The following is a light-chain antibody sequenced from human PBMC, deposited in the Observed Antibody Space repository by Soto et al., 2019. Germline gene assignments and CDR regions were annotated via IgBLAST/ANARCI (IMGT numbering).Light chain of an antibody. V-gene: IGKV3-20*01. CDR3: QQYGSIPWT. CDR2: GAS. CDR1: QSVSSSY. Sequence: EVVLTQAPGTLSLSPGERATLSCRASQSVSSSYVAWYQQKRGQAPRLLIYGASNRATGIPDRFSGSGSGTDFTLTISRLEPEDFAVYYCQQYGSIPWTFGQGTKVDIK. J-gene: IGKJ1*01.